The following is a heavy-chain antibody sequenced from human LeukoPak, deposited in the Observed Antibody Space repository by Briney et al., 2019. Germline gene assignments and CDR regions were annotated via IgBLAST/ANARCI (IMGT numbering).Heavy chain of an antibody. CDR2: ISGSGGST. J-gene: IGHJ6*03. CDR3: AKSGVTAPGDYYYYMDV. D-gene: IGHD1-26*01. CDR1: GFTLSSYA. V-gene: IGHV3-23*01. Sequence: GGSLRLSCAASGFTLSSYAMSWVRQAPGKGLEWVSAISGSGGSTYYADSVKGRFTISRDNTKNTLYLQMNSLRAEDTAVYYCAKSGVTAPGDYYYYMDVWGKGTTVTVSS.